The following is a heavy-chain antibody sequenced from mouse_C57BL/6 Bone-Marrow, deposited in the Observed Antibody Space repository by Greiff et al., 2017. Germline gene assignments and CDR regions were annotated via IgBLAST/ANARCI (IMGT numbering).Heavy chain of an antibody. CDR1: GFNIKDDY. V-gene: IGHV14-4*01. CDR3: TTRGYYGSSYWYFDV. D-gene: IGHD1-1*01. CDR2: IDPENGYT. Sequence: EVQLQQSGAELVRPGASVKLSCTASGFNIKDDYMHWVKQRPEQGLEWIGWIDPENGYTDYASKFQGKDTITADTSSNTAYLQLSSLTSEDTAVYYCTTRGYYGSSYWYFDVWGTGTTVTVSS. J-gene: IGHJ1*03.